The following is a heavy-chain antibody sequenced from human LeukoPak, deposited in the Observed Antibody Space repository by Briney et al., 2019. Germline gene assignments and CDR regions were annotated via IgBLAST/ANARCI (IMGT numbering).Heavy chain of an antibody. CDR1: RGTFSSYA. D-gene: IGHD3-10*01. Sequence: SVKVSCKASRGTFSSYAISWVRQAPGQGLEWMGGIIPIFGTANYAQKFQGRVTITADESTSTAYMELSSLRSEDTAVYYCARDGEPTMVRGVITTYNWFDPWGQGTLVTVSS. CDR2: IIPIFGTA. V-gene: IGHV1-69*13. J-gene: IGHJ5*02. CDR3: ARDGEPTMVRGVITTYNWFDP.